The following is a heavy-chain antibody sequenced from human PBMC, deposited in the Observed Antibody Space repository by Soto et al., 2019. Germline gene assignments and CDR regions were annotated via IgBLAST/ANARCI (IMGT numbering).Heavy chain of an antibody. J-gene: IGHJ4*02. V-gene: IGHV4-59*01. CDR2: IYYSGST. CDR1: GGSISSYY. Sequence: SETLSLTCTVSGGSISSYYWSWIRQPPGKGLEWIGYIYYSGSTNYNPSLKSRVTISVDTSKNQFSLKLSSVTAADTAVYYCARVGGYSGYAVGDYFDYWGQGTLVTVSS. D-gene: IGHD5-12*01. CDR3: ARVGGYSGYAVGDYFDY.